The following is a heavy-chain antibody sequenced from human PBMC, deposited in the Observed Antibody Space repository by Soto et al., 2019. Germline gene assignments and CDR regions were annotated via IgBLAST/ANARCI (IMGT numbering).Heavy chain of an antibody. CDR1: GYTFTSYG. J-gene: IGHJ6*02. CDR2: ISAYNGNT. V-gene: IGHV1-18*04. Sequence: GASVKVSCKASGYTFTSYGISGVRQAPGQGLEWMGWISAYNGNTNYAQKLQGRVTMTTDTSTSTAYMELRSLRSDDTAVYYCARDHAPVVTMVRGVIITDRKPYYGMDVWGQGTTVTVSS. D-gene: IGHD3-10*01. CDR3: ARDHAPVVTMVRGVIITDRKPYYGMDV.